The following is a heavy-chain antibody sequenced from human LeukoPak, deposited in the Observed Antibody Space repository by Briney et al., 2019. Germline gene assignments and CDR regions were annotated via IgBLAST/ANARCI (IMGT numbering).Heavy chain of an antibody. Sequence: GGSLRLSCAASGFTFSSYSMNWVRQAPGKGLEWVSSISSSGRYIDDADSVKGRFTISRDNAKNSLYLQMNSLRAEDTAVYYCARDLPVTPAGYYYGMDVWGQGTTVTVSS. V-gene: IGHV3-21*06. D-gene: IGHD3-9*01. J-gene: IGHJ6*02. CDR2: ISSSGRYI. CDR1: GFTFSSYS. CDR3: ARDLPVTPAGYYYGMDV.